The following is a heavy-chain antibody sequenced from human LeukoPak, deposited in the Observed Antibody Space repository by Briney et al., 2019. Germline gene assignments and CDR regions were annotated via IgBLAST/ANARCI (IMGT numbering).Heavy chain of an antibody. Sequence: ASVKVSCKASGGTFITYVINWVRQAPGQGLEWMGGIIPIFGTANYTQKFQGRVTITTDESTSTAYMELRSLRSEDTAVYYCARNDLGFCSGASCYSSQFDYWGQGTLVTASS. J-gene: IGHJ4*02. CDR1: GGTFITYV. V-gene: IGHV1-69*05. CDR3: ARNDLGFCSGASCYSSQFDY. CDR2: IIPIFGTA. D-gene: IGHD2-15*01.